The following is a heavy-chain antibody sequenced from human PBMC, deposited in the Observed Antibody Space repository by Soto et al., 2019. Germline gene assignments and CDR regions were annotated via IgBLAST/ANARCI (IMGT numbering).Heavy chain of an antibody. D-gene: IGHD2-15*01. CDR3: AREGEVCGGRCWAYSCFDT. J-gene: IGHJ5*02. Sequence: QVHLVQSGAEVREPGASVKVSCTASGYTFTSYPRHWVRQAPGQRLEWMGRLNVGNGNTDYSQNSQGSATVTRDTFATKAYLELSSLTSADTAVYYCAREGEVCGGRCWAYSCFDTWGQGPLVSFPS. CDR1: GYTFTSYP. CDR2: LNVGNGNT. V-gene: IGHV1-3*01.